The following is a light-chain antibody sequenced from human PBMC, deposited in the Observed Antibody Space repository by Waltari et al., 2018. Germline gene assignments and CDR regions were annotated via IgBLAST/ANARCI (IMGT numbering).Light chain of an antibody. V-gene: IGLV2-14*03. CDR3: ASYTRSTFTWV. CDR2: DVS. J-gene: IGLJ3*02. CDR1: IIDVGGYNY. Sequence: QSALTQPASVSGSTGQSITISCTANIIDVGGYNYVSWYQQHPGKVPKLMIYDVSRRSSGISNRFSGSKSGKTASLTISGLQAEDEADYYCASYTRSTFTWVFGGGTKLTVL.